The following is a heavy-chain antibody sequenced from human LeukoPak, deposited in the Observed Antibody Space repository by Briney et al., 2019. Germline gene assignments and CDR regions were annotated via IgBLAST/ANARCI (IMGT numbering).Heavy chain of an antibody. D-gene: IGHD3-22*01. CDR2: ISAYNGNT. J-gene: IGHJ3*02. V-gene: IGHV1-18*01. CDR3: ARAAGYYDSSGYYFPDAFDI. CDR1: GYTFTSYG. Sequence: GASVKVSCKASGYTFTSYGISWVRQAPGQGLEWMGWISAYNGNTNYAQKLQGRVTMTTDTSTSTAYMELRSLRSDDTAVYYCARAAGYYDSSGYYFPDAFDIWGQGTMVTVSS.